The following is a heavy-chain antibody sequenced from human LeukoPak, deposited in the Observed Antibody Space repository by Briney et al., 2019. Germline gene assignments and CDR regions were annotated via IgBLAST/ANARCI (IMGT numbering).Heavy chain of an antibody. CDR2: IYYSGST. D-gene: IGHD2-2*01. CDR3: ARGKVVPAAFDY. V-gene: IGHV4-59*01. CDR1: GGSISSYY. Sequence: SETLSLTCTVSGGSISSYYWSWLRQPPGKGLEWIGYIYYSGSTNYNPSLKSRVTISVDTSKNQFSLKLSSVTAADTAGYYCARGKVVPAAFDYWGRGTLVTVSS. J-gene: IGHJ4*02.